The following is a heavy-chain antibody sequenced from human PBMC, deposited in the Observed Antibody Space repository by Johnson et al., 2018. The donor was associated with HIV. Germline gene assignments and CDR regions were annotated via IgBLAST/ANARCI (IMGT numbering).Heavy chain of an antibody. CDR2: IKQDGSEK. D-gene: IGHD1-26*01. J-gene: IGHJ3*02. Sequence: VQLVESGGGLVQPGGSLRLSCAASGFTFSSYWMSWVRQAPGKGLEWVANIKQDGSEKYYADSVKGRFTISRDTSKNTLYLQMNSLRAEDTAVYYCAKDSNRWELLQDAFDIWGQGTMVTVSS. CDR1: GFTFSSYW. CDR3: AKDSNRWELLQDAFDI. V-gene: IGHV3-7*01.